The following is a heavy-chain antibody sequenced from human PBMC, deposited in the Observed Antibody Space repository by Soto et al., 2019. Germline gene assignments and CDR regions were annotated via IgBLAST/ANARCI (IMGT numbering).Heavy chain of an antibody. V-gene: IGHV4-38-2*02. CDR1: GFPISSTYS. J-gene: IGHJ6*02. CDR2: ISHSGTT. D-gene: IGHD4-17*01. Sequence: SETLSLTCLVSGFPISSTYSWGWIRQPPGKGLEWIGSISHSGTTPYSPSLTSRVSISVDTSKNQVSLKLTSVTAADTAVYFCARVTMVIRDSDHFGVDVWGHGTTVTVSS. CDR3: ARVTMVIRDSDHFGVDV.